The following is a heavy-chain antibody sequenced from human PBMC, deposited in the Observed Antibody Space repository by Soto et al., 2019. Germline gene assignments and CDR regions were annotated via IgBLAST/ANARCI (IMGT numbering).Heavy chain of an antibody. J-gene: IGHJ4*02. V-gene: IGHV3-23*01. CDR1: VFTFNDYG. CDR2: ISGSGSYT. D-gene: IGHD3-10*01. CDR3: AKVFNSAYYNYKPFDN. Sequence: GGSXRLSCSSSVFTFNDYGMGGVRHAPGKGLEWVSSISGSGSYTYYADFANGRLTVSRDNSNNMLFLQMNGLRAEDTAIYYCAKVFNSAYYNYKPFDNWGQGTLVTVSS.